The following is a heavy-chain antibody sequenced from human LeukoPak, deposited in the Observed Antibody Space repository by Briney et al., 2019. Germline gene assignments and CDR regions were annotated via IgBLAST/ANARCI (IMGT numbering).Heavy chain of an antibody. J-gene: IGHJ3*02. CDR2: IYHSGST. CDR3: ARDLGGSYYHDAFDI. V-gene: IGHV4-30-2*01. CDR1: GGSISSGGYS. D-gene: IGHD1-26*01. Sequence: SETLSLTCAVSGGSISSGGYSWSWIRQPPGKGLEWIGYIYHSGSTYYNPSLKSRVTISVDRSKNQFSLKLSSVTAADTAVYYCARDLGGSYYHDAFDIWGQGTMVTVSS.